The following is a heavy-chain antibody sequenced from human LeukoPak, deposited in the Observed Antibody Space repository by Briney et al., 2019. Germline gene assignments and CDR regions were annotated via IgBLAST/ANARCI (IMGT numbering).Heavy chain of an antibody. J-gene: IGHJ4*02. CDR3: ARVSKGGPRLINKRNDY. CDR1: GYTFTGYY. D-gene: IGHD6-25*01. Sequence: GASVKVSCKASGYTFTGYYMHWVRQAPGQGLEWMGWINPNSGGTNYAQKFQGRVTMTRDTSISTAYMELSRLRSDDTAVYYCARVSKGGPRLINKRNDYWGQGTLVTVSS. V-gene: IGHV1-2*02. CDR2: INPNSGGT.